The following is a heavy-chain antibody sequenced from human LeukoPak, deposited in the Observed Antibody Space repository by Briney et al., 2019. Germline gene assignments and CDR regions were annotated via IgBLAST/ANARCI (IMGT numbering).Heavy chain of an antibody. V-gene: IGHV1-69*05. J-gene: IGHJ4*02. CDR2: IIPIFGTA. CDR3: ARGIVLRNYYYDSSGQTSLDY. CDR1: GGTFSSYA. D-gene: IGHD3-22*01. Sequence: SVKVSCKASGGTFSSYAISWVRQAPGQGPEWMGGIIPIFGTANYAQKFQGRVTITTDESTSTAYMELSGLRSEDTAVYYCARGIVLRNYYYDSSGQTSLDYWGQGTLVTVSS.